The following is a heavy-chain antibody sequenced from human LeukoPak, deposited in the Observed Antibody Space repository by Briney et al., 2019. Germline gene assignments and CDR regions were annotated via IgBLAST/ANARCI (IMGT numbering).Heavy chain of an antibody. Sequence: KPSETLSLTCTGSGVSISSGGYYWHWIGQHPGKGLEWIGYIYYGGCAYYNPSLKSRVTISVDTSKNQFSLKLSSVTAADTAVYYCARDPLGHKGYCSGGSCYNAFYYYYGMDVWGQGTTVTVSS. D-gene: IGHD2-15*01. CDR2: IYYGGCA. CDR3: ARDPLGHKGYCSGGSCYNAFYYYYGMDV. V-gene: IGHV4-31*03. CDR1: GVSISSGGYY. J-gene: IGHJ6*02.